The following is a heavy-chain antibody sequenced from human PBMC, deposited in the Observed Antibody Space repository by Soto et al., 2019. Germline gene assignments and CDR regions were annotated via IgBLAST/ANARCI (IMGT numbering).Heavy chain of an antibody. J-gene: IGHJ5*02. CDR1: GFTFRSYA. Sequence: EVQLLESGGGLVQPGGSLRLSCAASGFTFRSYAMSWVRQAPGKGLEWVSAISGSGGSTYYADSVKGRFTSSRDNSKNTLYLQMDSLRSEDTAVYYCAKAVPYGEDGSWGQGTLVTVSS. CDR3: AKAVPYGEDGS. D-gene: IGHD4-17*01. V-gene: IGHV3-23*01. CDR2: ISGSGGST.